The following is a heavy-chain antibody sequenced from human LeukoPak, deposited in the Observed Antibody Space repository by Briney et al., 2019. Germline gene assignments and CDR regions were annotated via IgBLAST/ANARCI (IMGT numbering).Heavy chain of an antibody. CDR2: IYYSGST. J-gene: IGHJ6*03. Sequence: SETLSLTCTVSGGSISSCYWSWIRQPPGKGLEWIGYIYYSGSTNYNPSLKSRVTISVDTSKNQFSLKLSSVTAADTAVYYCARNKYYYGSSGYYYYYYMDVWGKGTTVTVSS. CDR3: ARNKYYYGSSGYYYYYYMDV. CDR1: GGSISSCY. D-gene: IGHD3-22*01. V-gene: IGHV4-59*01.